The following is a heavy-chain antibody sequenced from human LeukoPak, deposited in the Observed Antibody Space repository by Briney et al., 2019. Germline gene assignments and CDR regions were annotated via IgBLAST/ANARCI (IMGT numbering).Heavy chain of an antibody. CDR1: GGSISSGGYY. V-gene: IGHV4-30-2*01. Sequence: SQTLSLTCTVSGGSISSGGYYWSWIRQPPGNGLEWIGYIHHSGSTYYNPSLKSRVTISVDRSKNQFSLKLSSVTAADTAVYYCARGLRVYYYDSSGDYPRGAFDIWGQGTMVTVSS. CDR2: IHHSGST. D-gene: IGHD3-22*01. CDR3: ARGLRVYYYDSSGDYPRGAFDI. J-gene: IGHJ3*02.